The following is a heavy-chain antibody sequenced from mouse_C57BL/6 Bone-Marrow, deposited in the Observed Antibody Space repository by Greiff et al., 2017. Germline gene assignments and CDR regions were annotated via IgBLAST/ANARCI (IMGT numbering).Heavy chain of an antibody. J-gene: IGHJ1*03. CDR2: IDPKSGGT. D-gene: IGHD2-4*01. CDR3: ARIGGLRRRDWYFDV. V-gene: IGHV1-72*01. CDR1: GYTFTSYW. Sequence: QVQLQQPGAELVKPGASVKLSCKASGYTFTSYWMHWVKQRPGRGLEWIGRIDPKSGGTTYNEKFKSKATLTVDKPSSTAYMQVSSRTSEDSAVDYCARIGGLRRRDWYFDVWGTGTTVTVSS.